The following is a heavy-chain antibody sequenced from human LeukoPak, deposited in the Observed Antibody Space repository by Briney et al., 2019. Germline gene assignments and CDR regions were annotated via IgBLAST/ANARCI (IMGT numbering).Heavy chain of an antibody. Sequence: GGSLRLSCVASGFPFSGYWMDWVRQAPGKGMEWVANINQDGTNQYYAASVKGRFSISRDNAKNSLYLQMNSVRAEDTAVYYCSRSLDYLGQGALVTVSS. V-gene: IGHV3-7*01. CDR1: GFPFSGYW. CDR2: INQDGTNQ. CDR3: SRSLDY. J-gene: IGHJ4*02.